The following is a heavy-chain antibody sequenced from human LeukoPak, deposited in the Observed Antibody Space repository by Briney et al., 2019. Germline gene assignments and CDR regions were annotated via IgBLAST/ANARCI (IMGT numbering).Heavy chain of an antibody. Sequence: ASVKVSCKASGYTFITYYIHWVRQAPGQGLEWMGIINPIGGTTDYAQKSQGRVTMTRDTSTSTVYMELSSLRSEDTAVYYCARQQGLQNLNFDYWGQGTLLTVSS. D-gene: IGHD4-11*01. V-gene: IGHV1-46*04. CDR3: ARQQGLQNLNFDY. CDR2: INPIGGTT. CDR1: GYTFITYY. J-gene: IGHJ4*02.